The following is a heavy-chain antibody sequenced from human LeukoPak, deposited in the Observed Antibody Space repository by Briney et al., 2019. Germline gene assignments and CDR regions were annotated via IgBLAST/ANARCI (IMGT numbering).Heavy chain of an antibody. CDR1: GYTFTSYD. CDR3: ARPDKYYDYVWGSYLPFDY. Sequence: ASVKVSCKASGYTFTSYDINWVRQATGQGLEWMGWMNPNSGNTGYAQKLQGRVTMTTDTSTSTAYMELRSLRSDDTAVYYCARPDKYYDYVWGSYLPFDYWGQGTLVTVSS. CDR2: MNPNSGNT. J-gene: IGHJ4*02. V-gene: IGHV1-8*01. D-gene: IGHD3-16*02.